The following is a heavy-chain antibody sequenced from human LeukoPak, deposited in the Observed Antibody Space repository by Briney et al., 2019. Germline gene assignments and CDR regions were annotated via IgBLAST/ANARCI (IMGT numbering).Heavy chain of an antibody. CDR1: GFTFSRHG. CDR3: ARDRAWNYFDY. CDR2: ISNDGSGK. Sequence: GGSLRLSCAPSGFTFSRHGMHWVRQAPGKGLEWVAIISNDGSGKYYAHSVEGRFTISRDNSKNTLYLQMDSLRAEDTAVYYCARDRAWNYFDYWGQGTLVTVSS. J-gene: IGHJ4*02. D-gene: IGHD3-3*01. V-gene: IGHV3-30*03.